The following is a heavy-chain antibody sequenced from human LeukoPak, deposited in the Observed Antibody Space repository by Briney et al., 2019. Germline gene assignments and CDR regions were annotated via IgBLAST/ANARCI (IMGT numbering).Heavy chain of an antibody. Sequence: SEPLSLTCAVYGGSFSRYYWSWIRQPPGKGLEWIGEINHSGSTNYNPSLKSRVTISVDTSKNQCSLKLRSVTAAETAVYYCARGLGGYYSIYYYYYMDVWGKGTTVTVSS. D-gene: IGHD3-3*01. CDR2: INHSGST. J-gene: IGHJ6*03. V-gene: IGHV4-34*01. CDR1: GGSFSRYY. CDR3: ARGLGGYYSIYYYYYMDV.